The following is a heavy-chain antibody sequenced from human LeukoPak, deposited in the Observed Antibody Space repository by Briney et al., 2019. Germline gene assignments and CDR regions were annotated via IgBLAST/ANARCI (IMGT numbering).Heavy chain of an antibody. D-gene: IGHD2-15*01. CDR3: ARDDCSGGSCYVAY. CDR1: GGSFSGYY. Sequence: SETLSLTCAVYGGSFSGYYWSWIRQPPGKGLEWIGEINHSGSTSYNPSLKSRVTISVDTSKNQFSLKLSSVTAADTAVYYCARDDCSGGSCYVAYWGQGTLVTVSS. V-gene: IGHV4-34*01. J-gene: IGHJ4*02. CDR2: INHSGST.